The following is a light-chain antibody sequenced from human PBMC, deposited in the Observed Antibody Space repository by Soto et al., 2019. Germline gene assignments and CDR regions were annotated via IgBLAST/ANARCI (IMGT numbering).Light chain of an antibody. CDR2: EVS. CDR3: SSYTSTSTHYV. J-gene: IGLJ1*01. CDR1: SGDVGGYNY. V-gene: IGLV2-14*01. Sequence: QSALTQPASMSGSDGQSITISCTGSSGDVGGYNYVSWYQQYPGKAPKLIIYEVSNRPSGVSNRFSGSKSGNTASLTISGLQAEDEADYYCSSYTSTSTHYVFGTGTKLTVL.